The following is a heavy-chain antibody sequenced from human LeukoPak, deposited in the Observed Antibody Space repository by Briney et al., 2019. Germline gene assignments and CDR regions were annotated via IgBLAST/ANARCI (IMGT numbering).Heavy chain of an antibody. CDR1: GCSISSYY. Sequence: SETLTLTCTVSGCSISSYYWRWIRQPPGKGLEWIGYIYYSGSTDYNPSLKSRVTISIDTSKRQFSLKLNSVTAADTAVYYCARLPLRYNYVDYWGQGTLVTVSS. J-gene: IGHJ4*02. V-gene: IGHV4-59*01. CDR3: ARLPLRYNYVDY. D-gene: IGHD1-1*01. CDR2: IYYSGST.